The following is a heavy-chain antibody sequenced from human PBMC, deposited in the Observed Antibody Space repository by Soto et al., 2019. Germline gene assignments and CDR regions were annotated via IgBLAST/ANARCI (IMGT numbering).Heavy chain of an antibody. CDR1: DGSISSYS. V-gene: IGHV4-59*01. D-gene: IGHD1-20*01. J-gene: IGHJ4*02. Sequence: SETLSLTCTVSDGSISSYSWSWIRQPPGKGLEWIGYIYYSGGTDYNPSLKSRVTISVDTSKNQFSLKLSSVTAADTAVYYCARVITAFGYFDYWGQG. CDR3: ARVITAFGYFDY. CDR2: IYYSGGT.